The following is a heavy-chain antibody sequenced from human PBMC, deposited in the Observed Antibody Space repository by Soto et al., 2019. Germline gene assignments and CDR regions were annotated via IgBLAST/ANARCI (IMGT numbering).Heavy chain of an antibody. CDR2: ISWNSGNI. D-gene: IGHD3-3*01. J-gene: IGHJ4*02. CDR3: AKSLKIFGLATTRSGTLDS. Sequence: GGSLRLSCVASGFTFDNYAMHWVRQAPGKGLEWVSGISWNSGNIGYADSVKGRFTIARDNAKNSLYLEMNSLRGEDTALYYCAKSLKIFGLATTRSGTLDSWGQGALVTVSS. CDR1: GFTFDNYA. V-gene: IGHV3-9*01.